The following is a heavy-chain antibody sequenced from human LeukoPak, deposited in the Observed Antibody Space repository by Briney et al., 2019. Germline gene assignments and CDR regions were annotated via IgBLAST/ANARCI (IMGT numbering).Heavy chain of an antibody. CDR2: ISYDGSNK. J-gene: IGHJ4*02. CDR3: ARAATTVTHPDY. V-gene: IGHV3-30*04. CDR1: GFTFSSYA. Sequence: GRSLRLSCAASGFTFSSYAMHWVRQAPGKGLEWVAVISYDGSNKYYADSVKGRFTISRDNSKNTLYLQMNSLRVEDTAVYYCARAATTVTHPDYWGQGTLVTVSS. D-gene: IGHD4-17*01.